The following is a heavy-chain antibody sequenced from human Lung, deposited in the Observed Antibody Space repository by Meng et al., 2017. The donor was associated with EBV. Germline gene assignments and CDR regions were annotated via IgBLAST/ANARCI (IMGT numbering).Heavy chain of an antibody. D-gene: IGHD6-19*01. J-gene: IGHJ4*02. CDR1: GYTFTSYA. CDR3: ARDKIAVAGITGDY. Sequence: GQLVQSVSEFKRPVASVNVSCKASGYTFTSYARNWMRQAPGQGLEWMGWINTNTGNPTYAQGFTGRFVFSLDTSVSTAYLQISSLKAEDTAVYYCARDKIAVAGITGDYWGQGTLVTVSS. CDR2: INTNTGNP. V-gene: IGHV7-4-1*02.